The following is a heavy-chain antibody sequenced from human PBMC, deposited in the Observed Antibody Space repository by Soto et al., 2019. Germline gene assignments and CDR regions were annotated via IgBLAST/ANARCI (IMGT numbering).Heavy chain of an antibody. J-gene: IGHJ4*02. D-gene: IGHD2-2*01. CDR1: GGSVSSGSYY. CDR2: IYYGGST. V-gene: IGHV4-61*01. Sequence: SETLSLTCTVSGGSVSSGSYYWSWIRQPPGKGLEWIGYIYYGGSTNYNPSLKSRVTISVDTSKNQFSLKLSSVTAADTAVYYCARSLADIVVVPADMSFREDWGQGTLVTVSS. CDR3: ARSLADIVVVPADMSFRED.